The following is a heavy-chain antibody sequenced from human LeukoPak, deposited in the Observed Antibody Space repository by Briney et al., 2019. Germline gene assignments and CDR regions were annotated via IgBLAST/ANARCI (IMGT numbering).Heavy chain of an antibody. CDR2: INAGNANT. Sequence: ASVKVSCKASGYTFTSYAMHWVRQAPGQRLERMGWINAGNANTKYSQKFQGRVTITRDTSASTAYMELSSLRSEDTAVYYCASGVAVAGGFDYWGQGTLVTVSS. V-gene: IGHV1-3*01. CDR3: ASGVAVAGGFDY. CDR1: GYTFTSYA. J-gene: IGHJ4*02. D-gene: IGHD6-19*01.